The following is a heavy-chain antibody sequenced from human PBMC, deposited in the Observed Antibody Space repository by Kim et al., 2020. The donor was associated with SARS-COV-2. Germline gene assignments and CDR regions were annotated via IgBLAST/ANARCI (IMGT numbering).Heavy chain of an antibody. V-gene: IGHV3-49*02. CDR3: TRESGSYYNYYDH. D-gene: IGHD1-26*01. J-gene: IGHJ4*02. Sequence: YAASVKGRFTISRHDSKSIAYLQMNSLKTEDTAVYYCTRESGSYYNYYDHWGQGTLVTVSS.